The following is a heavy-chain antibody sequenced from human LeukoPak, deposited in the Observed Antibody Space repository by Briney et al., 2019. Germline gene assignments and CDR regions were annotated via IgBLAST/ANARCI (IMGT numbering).Heavy chain of an antibody. V-gene: IGHV1-69*13. CDR1: GGTFSNHA. CDR2: IIPIFGTA. Sequence: SVKVSCKASGGTFSNHAFSWVRQAPGQGLEWMGGIIPIFGTANYAQKFQGRVTITADESTSTAYMELSSLRSEDTAVYYCARGYSSSWSNWFDPWGQGTLVTVSS. J-gene: IGHJ5*02. D-gene: IGHD6-13*01. CDR3: ARGYSSSWSNWFDP.